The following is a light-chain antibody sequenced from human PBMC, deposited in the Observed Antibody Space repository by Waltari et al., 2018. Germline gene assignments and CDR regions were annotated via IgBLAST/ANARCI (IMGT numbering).Light chain of an antibody. Sequence: SYELTQPPSVSVSPGQTARITCSGDALPKKYAYWYQQTSGQAPVQVIYEDVKRPSGIPERFSGSSSGTMVTLTISGAQVEDEADYYCYSTDSSGNVQVFGGGTKLTVL. CDR1: ALPKKY. J-gene: IGLJ2*01. CDR3: YSTDSSGNVQV. V-gene: IGLV3-10*01. CDR2: EDV.